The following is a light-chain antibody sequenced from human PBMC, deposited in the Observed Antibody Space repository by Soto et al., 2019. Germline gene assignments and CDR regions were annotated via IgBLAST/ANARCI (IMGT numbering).Light chain of an antibody. CDR1: QGISQY. J-gene: IGKJ2*01. CDR3: QHYNDYSYT. V-gene: IGKV1-9*01. CDR2: AAT. Sequence: DIHLTQSPSLLSASVGDRVTITCRASQGISQYVAWYQQKPGKAPKLLIYAATVLQGGVPSRFSGTGSATEFTLTISSLQPDDSATYYCQHYNDYSYTFGPGTNLEIK.